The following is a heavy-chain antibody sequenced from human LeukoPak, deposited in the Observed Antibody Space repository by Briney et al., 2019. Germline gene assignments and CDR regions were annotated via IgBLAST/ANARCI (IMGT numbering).Heavy chain of an antibody. CDR2: MNPNSGNT. J-gene: IGHJ5*02. CDR3: ARNKWELLWFDP. D-gene: IGHD1-26*01. V-gene: IGHV1-8*01. Sequence: ASVKVSCKAPGYTFTSYDINWVRQATGQGLEWMGWMNPNSGNTGYAQKFQGRVTMTRNTSISTAYMELSSLRSEDTAVYYCARNKWELLWFDPWGQGTLVTVSS. CDR1: GYTFTSYD.